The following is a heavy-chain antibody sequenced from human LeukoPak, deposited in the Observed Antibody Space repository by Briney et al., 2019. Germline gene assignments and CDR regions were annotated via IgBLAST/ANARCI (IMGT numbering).Heavy chain of an antibody. CDR1: GFNFSTYA. V-gene: IGHV3-23*01. D-gene: IGHD4-17*01. J-gene: IGHJ3*02. CDR2: ISGSGAGK. CDR3: AKAAYGDYVGALDI. Sequence: PGGSLRLSCVASGFNFSTYAMSWVRQAPGKGLDWVSSISGSGAGKFYAAPVKGRFTTSRDNSKNTLYVQMNSLRAEDTALYYCAKAAYGDYVGALDIWGQGTMVIVSS.